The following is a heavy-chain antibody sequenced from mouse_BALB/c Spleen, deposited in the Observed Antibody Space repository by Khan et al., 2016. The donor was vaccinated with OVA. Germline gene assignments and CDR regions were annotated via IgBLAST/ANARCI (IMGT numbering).Heavy chain of an antibody. V-gene: IGHV5-9-3*01. D-gene: IGHD1-2*01. CDR3: ARGTTANFDY. CDR2: ISSGGNYT. CDR1: GFTFSSYA. J-gene: IGHJ2*01. Sequence: VQLQQSGGGLVKPGGSLKLSCAASGFTFSSYAMSWVRQTPEKRLEWVATISSGGNYTYYPDSVKGRFTISRDNAKNTLYLQMSSLRSEDTAMYYCARGTTANFDYWGQGTTLTVSS.